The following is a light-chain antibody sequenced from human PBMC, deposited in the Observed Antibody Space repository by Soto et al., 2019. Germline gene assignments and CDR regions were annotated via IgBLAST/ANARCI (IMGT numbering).Light chain of an antibody. CDR1: NIGSKS. J-gene: IGLJ2*01. CDR2: YDN. V-gene: IGLV3-21*04. Sequence: SYELTRPPSVSVAPGKTARITCGGNNIGSKSVHWYQQKPGQAPVLVIYYDNTRPSGIPERISGSNSGNTATLTFSRVEAGDEADYYCQVWDTSSDHVVFGGGTKLTVL. CDR3: QVWDTSSDHVV.